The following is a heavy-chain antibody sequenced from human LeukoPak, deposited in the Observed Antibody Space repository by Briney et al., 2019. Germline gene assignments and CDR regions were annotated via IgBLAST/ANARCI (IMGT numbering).Heavy chain of an antibody. CDR3: ARGGAITIFGVAMSDAFDI. V-gene: IGHV4-4*07. J-gene: IGHJ3*02. D-gene: IGHD3-3*01. CDR2: IYTSGST. CDR1: GGSISSYY. Sequence: SETLSLTCTVSGGSISSYYWTWVRQPAGKGLEWIGRIYTSGSTNYNPSLKSRVTISVDTSKNQFSLKLSSVTAADTAVYYCARGGAITIFGVAMSDAFDIWGQGTMVTVSS.